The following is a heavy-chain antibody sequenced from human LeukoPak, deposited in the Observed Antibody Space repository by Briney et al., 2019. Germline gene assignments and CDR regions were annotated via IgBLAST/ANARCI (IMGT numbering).Heavy chain of an antibody. D-gene: IGHD6-13*01. Sequence: ASVKVPCKVSGYTLTELSMHWVRQAPGKGLEWMGGFDPEDGETIYAQKFQGRVTMTEDTSTDTAYMELSSLRSEDTAVYYCATGFIAAAGTLDYWGQGTLVTVSS. J-gene: IGHJ4*02. V-gene: IGHV1-24*01. CDR1: GYTLTELS. CDR3: ATGFIAAAGTLDY. CDR2: FDPEDGET.